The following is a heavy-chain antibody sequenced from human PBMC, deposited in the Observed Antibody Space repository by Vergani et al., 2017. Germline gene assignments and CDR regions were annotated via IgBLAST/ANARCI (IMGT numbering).Heavy chain of an antibody. J-gene: IGHJ6*02. V-gene: IGHV2-26*01. CDR1: GFSLSNARMG. Sequence: QVTLKESGPVLVKPTETLTLTCTVSGFSLSNARMGVSWIRQPPGTALELLAHIFSNDEKSYSTSLKSRLTISKDTSRSQVVLTMTNMDPVDTATYYCARLYVAGTYYYGMDVWGQGTTVTVSS. D-gene: IGHD6-19*01. CDR3: ARLYVAGTYYYGMDV. CDR2: IFSNDEK.